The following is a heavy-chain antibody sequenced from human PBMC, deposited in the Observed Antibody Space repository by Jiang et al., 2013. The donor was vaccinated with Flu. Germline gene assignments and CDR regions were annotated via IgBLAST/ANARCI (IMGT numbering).Heavy chain of an antibody. D-gene: IGHD6-19*01. CDR2: TYYRSKWYN. J-gene: IGHJ6*02. CDR1: GDSVSSNSAA. V-gene: IGHV6-1*01. CDR3: AKGPVGYSSGWYPASDYYYGMDV. Sequence: QTLSLTCAISGDSVSSNSAAWNWIRQSPSRGLEWLGRTYYRSKWYNDYAVSVKSRITINPDTSKNQFSLQLNSVTPEDTAVYYCAKGPVGYSSGWYPASDYYYGMDVWGQGTTVTVSS.